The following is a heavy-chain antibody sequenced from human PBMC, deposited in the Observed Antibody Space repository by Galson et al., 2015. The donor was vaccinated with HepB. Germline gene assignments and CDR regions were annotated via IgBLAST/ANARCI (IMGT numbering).Heavy chain of an antibody. V-gene: IGHV1-2*06. J-gene: IGHJ3*02. CDR3: ARGSSSRWGGAFEI. D-gene: IGHD6-13*01. Sequence: SVKVSCKASGYTFTGYYTHWVRQAPGQGLEWMGRINPNSGGTNYAQKFQGRVTMTRDTSISTAYMELSRLRSDDTAVYYCARGSSSRWGGAFEIWGQGTMVTVSS. CDR1: GYTFTGYY. CDR2: INPNSGGT.